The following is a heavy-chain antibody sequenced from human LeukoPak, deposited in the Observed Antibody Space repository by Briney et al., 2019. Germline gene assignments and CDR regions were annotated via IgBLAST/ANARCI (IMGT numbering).Heavy chain of an antibody. Sequence: GESLKISCKASGYIFTSYWISWVRQMSGKGLEWMGRIDPSDSSTKYGPSFQGHVTISADKSVSTAFFHWSSLKASDTAIYYCARRGSTGYHHYWGQGTLVTVSS. J-gene: IGHJ4*02. V-gene: IGHV5-10-1*01. CDR2: IDPSDSST. D-gene: IGHD3-22*01. CDR3: ARRGSTGYHHY. CDR1: GYIFTSYW.